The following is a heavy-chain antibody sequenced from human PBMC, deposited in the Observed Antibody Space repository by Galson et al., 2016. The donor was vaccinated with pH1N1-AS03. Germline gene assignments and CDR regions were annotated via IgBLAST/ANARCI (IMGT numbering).Heavy chain of an antibody. J-gene: IGHJ4*02. CDR1: GGSLSGYF. CDR2: MDPTGRR. Sequence: ETLSLTCRVSGGSLSGYFWTWIRQPAGKGLEWIGRMDPTGRRNYKSSLESRVSLSVDTSKNEISLRLTSVTAADTAVYYCTRESSGLGRGLDYWGQGTLVTVSS. V-gene: IGHV4-4*07. CDR3: TRESSGLGRGLDY. D-gene: IGHD3-10*01.